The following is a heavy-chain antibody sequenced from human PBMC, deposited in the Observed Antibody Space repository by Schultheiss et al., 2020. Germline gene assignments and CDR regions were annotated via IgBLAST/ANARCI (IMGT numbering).Heavy chain of an antibody. CDR3: ARDTYGDYGYYYGMDV. V-gene: IGHV3-30-3*01. Sequence: GGSLRLSCAASGFTFSSYAMHWVRQAPGKGLEWVAVISYDGSNKYYADSVKGRFTISRDNSKNTLYLQMNSLRAEDTAVYYCARDTYGDYGYYYGMDVWGQGTTVTVSS. CDR2: ISYDGSNK. CDR1: GFTFSSYA. J-gene: IGHJ6*02. D-gene: IGHD4-17*01.